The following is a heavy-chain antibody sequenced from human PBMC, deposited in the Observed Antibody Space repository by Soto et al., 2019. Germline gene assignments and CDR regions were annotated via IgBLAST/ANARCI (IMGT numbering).Heavy chain of an antibody. J-gene: IGHJ4*02. CDR2: ISGSGGST. CDR1: GFTFSSYA. V-gene: IGHV3-23*01. Sequence: EVQLLESGGGLVQPGGSLRLSCAASGFTFSSYAMSWVRQAPGKGLEWVSAISGSGGSTYYADSVKGRFTISRDNSKNTLYLQKNSLRAEDTAVYYCAKAVTMIVGKYYLDYWGQGTLVTVSS. D-gene: IGHD3-22*01. CDR3: AKAVTMIVGKYYLDY.